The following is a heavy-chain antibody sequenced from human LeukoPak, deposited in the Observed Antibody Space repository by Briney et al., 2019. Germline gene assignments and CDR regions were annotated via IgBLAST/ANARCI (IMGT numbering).Heavy chain of an antibody. V-gene: IGHV4-34*01. Sequence: SETLSLTCTVSGGSISSSCWSWIRQPPGKGLEWLGEINHSGSTNYNPSLKSRVTISVNTSKNQFSLQLTSVTAADTAVYYCARSGGLYTSTWYFHRWGQGTLVTVSS. D-gene: IGHD6-13*01. CDR1: GGSISSSC. J-gene: IGHJ1*01. CDR3: ARSGGLYTSTWYFHR. CDR2: INHSGST.